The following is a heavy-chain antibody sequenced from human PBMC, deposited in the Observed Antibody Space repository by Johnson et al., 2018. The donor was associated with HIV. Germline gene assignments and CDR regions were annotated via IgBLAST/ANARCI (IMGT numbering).Heavy chain of an antibody. D-gene: IGHD4-11*01. V-gene: IGHV3-11*04. Sequence: QVQLVESGGGLVKPGGSLRLSCAASGFTFSDYYMSWIRQAPGKGLEWVSYISRSGSTIYYADSVKGRITISRDNAKKSLYLQMNSLRAEDTAGYYCARDDDDSKVRAFDIWGQGTMVTVSS. CDR2: ISRSGSTI. J-gene: IGHJ3*02. CDR3: ARDDDDSKVRAFDI. CDR1: GFTFSDYY.